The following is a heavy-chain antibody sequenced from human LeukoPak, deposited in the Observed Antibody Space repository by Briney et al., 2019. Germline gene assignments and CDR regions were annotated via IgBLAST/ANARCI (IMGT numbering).Heavy chain of an antibody. CDR2: IYYSGST. J-gene: IGHJ4*02. CDR3: ARTNYDILTGYYFDY. V-gene: IGHV4-59*01. Sequence: SETLSLTCTVSGGSISSYYWSWIRQPPGKGLEWIGYIYYSGSTNYNPSLKSRVTISLDTSKNQFSLRLSSVTAADTAVYYCARTNYDILTGYYFDYWGQGTLVTVSS. D-gene: IGHD3-9*01. CDR1: GGSISSYY.